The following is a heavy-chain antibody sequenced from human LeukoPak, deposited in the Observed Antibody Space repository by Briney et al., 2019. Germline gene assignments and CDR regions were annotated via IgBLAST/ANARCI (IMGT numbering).Heavy chain of an antibody. D-gene: IGHD6-6*01. CDR1: GFTFSSYG. V-gene: IGHV3-30*18. CDR2: ISYDGSNK. Sequence: GGSLRLSCAASGFTFSSYGMHWVRQAPGKGLEWVAVISYDGSNKYYADSVKGRFTISRDNSKNTLYLQMNILGAEDTALYYCAKARRTYFPIDYWGQGTPVTVSS. J-gene: IGHJ4*02. CDR3: AKARRTYFPIDY.